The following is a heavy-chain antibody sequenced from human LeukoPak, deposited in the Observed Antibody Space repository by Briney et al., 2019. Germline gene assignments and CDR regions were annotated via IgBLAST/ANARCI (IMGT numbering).Heavy chain of an antibody. CDR1: GYTFTSYG. V-gene: IGHV1-18*01. CDR3: ARDQGGIWSGYSRDWFDP. D-gene: IGHD3-3*01. CDR2: ISAYNGDT. J-gene: IGHJ5*02. Sequence: ASVKVSCKASGYTFTSYGISWVRQAPGQGLEWMGWISAYNGDTNYAQKLQGRVTMTTDTSTSTAYMELRSLRSDDTAVYYCARDQGGIWSGYSRDWFDPWGQGTLVTVSS.